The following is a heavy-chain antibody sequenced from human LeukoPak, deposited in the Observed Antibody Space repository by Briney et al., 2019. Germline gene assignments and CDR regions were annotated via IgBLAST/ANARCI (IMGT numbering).Heavy chain of an antibody. CDR1: GFTFSSYS. V-gene: IGHV3-21*01. J-gene: IGHJ3*02. D-gene: IGHD3-10*01. CDR2: ISSSSSYI. CDR3: ARGFIRTGGAFDI. Sequence: GGSLRLSCAASGFTFSSYSMNWVRQAPGKGLEWVSSISSSSSYIYYADSVKGRFTISRDNAKNSLYLQMNSLRDEDTAVYYCARGFIRTGGAFDIWGQGTMVTVSS.